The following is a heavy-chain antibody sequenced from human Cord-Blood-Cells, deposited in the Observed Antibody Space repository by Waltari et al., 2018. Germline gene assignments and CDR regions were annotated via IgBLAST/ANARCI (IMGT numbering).Heavy chain of an antibody. CDR1: GFPFRRFW. V-gene: IGHV3-7*01. Sequence: EVQLVESGGGLVQPGGPLRLSCAASGFPFRRFWLSWAHPAQGTGLEWVANIKKAGSEQYGEDCVKGRLTISRDNAKNPLDRQVNSLGAEDTAVYYCSRVQAGGPTNAFGIWGQGTMVTVSS. CDR3: SRVQAGGPTNAFGI. D-gene: IGHD2-15*01. J-gene: IGHJ3*02. CDR2: IKKAGSEQ.